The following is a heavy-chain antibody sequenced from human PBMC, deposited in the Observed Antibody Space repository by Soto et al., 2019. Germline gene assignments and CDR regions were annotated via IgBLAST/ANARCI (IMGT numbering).Heavy chain of an antibody. V-gene: IGHV3-23*01. J-gene: IGHJ3*02. CDR3: ANVEELYGDSGKEYAFDI. D-gene: IGHD4-17*01. CDR2: ISGSGGST. CDR1: GFTFSSYA. Sequence: GGSLRLSCAASGFTFSSYAMSWVRQAPGKGLEWVSAISGSGGSTYYADSVKGRFTISRDNSKNTLYLQMNSLRAEDTAVYYCANVEELYGDSGKEYAFDIWGQGTMVTVSS.